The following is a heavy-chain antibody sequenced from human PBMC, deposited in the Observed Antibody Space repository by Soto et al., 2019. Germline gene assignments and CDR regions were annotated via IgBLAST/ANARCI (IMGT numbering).Heavy chain of an antibody. CDR2: ISYDGSYQ. CDR3: AKDEISKTIRGDAFNF. Sequence: PGESLKISCAASGFTFSSDGMHWVRQAPGKGLEWVAVISYDGSYQYYVDSVKGRFTISRDNSKNTLYLQMNSLRAEDTAVYYCAKDEISKTIRGDAFNFWGQGTMVTVSS. D-gene: IGHD1-7*01. J-gene: IGHJ3*01. CDR1: GFTFSSDG. V-gene: IGHV3-30*18.